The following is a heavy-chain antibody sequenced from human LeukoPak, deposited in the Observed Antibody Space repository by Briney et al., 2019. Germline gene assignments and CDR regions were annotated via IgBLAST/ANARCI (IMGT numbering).Heavy chain of an antibody. D-gene: IGHD3-22*01. CDR1: GYTFTSYD. CDR3: ASGGYDDSSGSDAFDI. Sequence: ASVKVSCKASGYTFTSYDINWVRQATGQGLEWMGWMNPNSGNTGYAQKFQGRVTMTRNTSMSTAYMELSSLRSEDTAVYYCASGGYDDSSGSDAFDIWGQGTMVTVSS. J-gene: IGHJ3*02. V-gene: IGHV1-8*01. CDR2: MNPNSGNT.